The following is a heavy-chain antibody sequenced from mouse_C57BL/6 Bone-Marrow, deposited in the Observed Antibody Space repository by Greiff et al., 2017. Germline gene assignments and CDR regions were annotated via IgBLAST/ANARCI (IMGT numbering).Heavy chain of an antibody. CDR2: IYPGDGDT. V-gene: IGHV1-82*01. D-gene: IGHD2-4*01. CDR3: ASSTMITTRYFDV. J-gene: IGHJ1*03. Sequence: VQLKESGPELVKPGASVKISCKASGYAFSSSWMNWVKQRPGKGLEWIGRIYPGDGDTNYNGKFKGKATLTADKSSSTSYMQLSSLTSEDSAVYFCASSTMITTRYFDVWGTGTTVTVSS. CDR1: GYAFSSSW.